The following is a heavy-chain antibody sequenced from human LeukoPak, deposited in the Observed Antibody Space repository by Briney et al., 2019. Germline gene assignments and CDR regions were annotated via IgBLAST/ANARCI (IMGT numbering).Heavy chain of an antibody. CDR3: ARAGGYCGRISCPYYFDY. Sequence: ASVKVSCKASGYTFTSYDINWVRQATGQGVEWMGWMNPNSGNTGYAQKFQGRATMTRNTSIRTAYMELSSLRSEDTAVYYCARAGGYCGRISCPYYFDYWGQGSLVAVSS. J-gene: IGHJ4*02. D-gene: IGHD2-15*01. V-gene: IGHV1-8*01. CDR2: MNPNSGNT. CDR1: GYTFTSYD.